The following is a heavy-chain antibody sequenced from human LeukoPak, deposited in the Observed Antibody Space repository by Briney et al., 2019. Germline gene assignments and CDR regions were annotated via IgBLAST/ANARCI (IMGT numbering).Heavy chain of an antibody. D-gene: IGHD4-17*01. CDR2: INPDGSGK. Sequence: PGGSLRLSCAASGFTFSNYWMSWVRQAPGKGLEWVANINPDGSGKYYVDSVKGRFTISRDNAKNSLDLQMNSLRAEDTAVYYCARDKSYGDSSDYWGQGTLVTVSS. CDR1: GFTFSNYW. J-gene: IGHJ4*02. V-gene: IGHV3-7*01. CDR3: ARDKSYGDSSDY.